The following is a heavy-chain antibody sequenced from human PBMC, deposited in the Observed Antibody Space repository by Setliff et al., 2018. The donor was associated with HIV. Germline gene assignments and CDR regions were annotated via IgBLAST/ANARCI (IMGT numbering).Heavy chain of an antibody. J-gene: IGHJ6*03. Sequence: GGSLRLSCAASGFTVSTYYMSWVRQAPGKGLEWVSTIYSGGSTYHADSVKGRFTISRDNSNNTLYLQMNSLRAEDTAVYYCAKSGYCGSSTCRNYFYYMDVWGKGTTVTVSS. CDR2: IYSGGST. CDR1: GFTVSTYY. CDR3: AKSGYCGSSTCRNYFYYMDV. V-gene: IGHV3-53*01. D-gene: IGHD2-2*01.